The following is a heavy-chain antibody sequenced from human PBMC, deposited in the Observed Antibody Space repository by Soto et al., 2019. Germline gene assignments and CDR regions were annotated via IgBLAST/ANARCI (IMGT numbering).Heavy chain of an antibody. Sequence: QVQLVQSGAEVEKPGSSVKVSCKVSGGTTSSYTIGWVRQAPGQGLQWMGNIVPMIGKVDYAQTFKDRVTLTADTSTRTVYMELRSLRSEDTAVYFCALQTGNWNPLGDWGQGTLVTVSS. D-gene: IGHD1-1*01. CDR2: IVPMIGKV. V-gene: IGHV1-69*02. J-gene: IGHJ4*02. CDR3: ALQTGNWNPLGD. CDR1: GGTTSSYT.